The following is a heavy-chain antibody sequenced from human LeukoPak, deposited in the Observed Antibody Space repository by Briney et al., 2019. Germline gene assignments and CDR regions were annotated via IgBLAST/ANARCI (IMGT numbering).Heavy chain of an antibody. J-gene: IGHJ3*02. CDR3: AKVSTRYCSSASCYRAFDI. D-gene: IGHD2-2*01. CDR1: GFTFSSDA. Sequence: PGGALRLSCAASGFTFSSDAMSWGRQAPGKGLEWVSAISGSGFSPYYADSVKRPFTISRHNSKNTLYLQTNTLRADDTAVYYCAKVSTRYCSSASCYRAFDIWGQGTMVTVSS. V-gene: IGHV3-23*01. CDR2: ISGSGFSP.